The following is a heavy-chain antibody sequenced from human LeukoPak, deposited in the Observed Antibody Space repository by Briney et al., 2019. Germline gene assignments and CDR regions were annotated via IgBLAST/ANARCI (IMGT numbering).Heavy chain of an antibody. CDR1: GYTFTGSY. J-gene: IGHJ4*02. CDR2: ISPASGAT. D-gene: IGHD3-16*01. Sequence: ASVRVSCKASGYTFTGSYMHWARQAPGQGFEWIGWISPASGATKYAQNFQGRVTLTTDTSITTAYMELISLTSDDTASYYCANEHGGWGQGTPVTVSS. CDR3: ANEHGG. V-gene: IGHV1-2*02.